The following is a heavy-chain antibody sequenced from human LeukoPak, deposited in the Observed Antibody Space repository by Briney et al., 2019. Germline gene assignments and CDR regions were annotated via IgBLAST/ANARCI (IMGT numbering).Heavy chain of an antibody. J-gene: IGHJ4*02. D-gene: IGHD4-11*01. Sequence: PGGSLRLSCAASGFTVSSNYMSWVRQAPGKGLEWVSVIYSGGSTYYADSVKGRFTISRDNSKNTLYLQMNSLRAKDTAVCYCARGGYSTLRTVWGQGTLVTVSS. CDR3: ARGGYSTLRTV. CDR1: GFTVSSNY. CDR2: IYSGGST. V-gene: IGHV3-53*01.